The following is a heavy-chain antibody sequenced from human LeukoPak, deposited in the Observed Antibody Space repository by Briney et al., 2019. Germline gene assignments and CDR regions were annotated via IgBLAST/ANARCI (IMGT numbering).Heavy chain of an antibody. CDR3: ATLETQQWLLFDY. CDR2: FDPEDGET. CDR1: GYTLTELS. D-gene: IGHD6-19*01. J-gene: IGHJ4*02. V-gene: IGHV1-24*01. Sequence: ASVKVSCKVSGYTLTELSMHWVRQAPGKGLEWMGGFDPEDGETIYAQKFQGRVTMTKDTSTDTAYMELSSLRSEDTAVYYCATLETQQWLLFDYWGQGTLVTVSS.